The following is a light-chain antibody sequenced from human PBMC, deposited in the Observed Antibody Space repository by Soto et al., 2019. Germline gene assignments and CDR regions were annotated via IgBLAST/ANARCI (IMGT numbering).Light chain of an antibody. CDR3: SSYAGSNNPYV. J-gene: IGLJ1*01. CDR2: EVT. CDR1: SGDIGGYDY. Sequence: QSALTQPPSASGSPGQSVTISCTGTSGDIGGYDYVSWYQQHPGKAPKLMIYEVTKRPLGVPYRFSGSKSGNTASLTVSGLQAEDEADYYCSSYAGSNNPYVFGTGTKV. V-gene: IGLV2-8*01.